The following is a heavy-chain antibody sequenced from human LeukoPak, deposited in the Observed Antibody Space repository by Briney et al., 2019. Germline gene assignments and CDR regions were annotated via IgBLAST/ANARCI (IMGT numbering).Heavy chain of an antibody. V-gene: IGHV4-38-2*02. Sequence: SETLSLTCTVSGYSINSGYFWGWFRQPPGKGLEWIGEINHSGSTNYNPSLKSRVTISVDTSKNQFSLKLSSVTAADTAVYYCARHATEPFDYWGQGTLVTVSS. D-gene: IGHD2-15*01. J-gene: IGHJ4*02. CDR3: ARHATEPFDY. CDR1: GYSINSGYF. CDR2: INHSGST.